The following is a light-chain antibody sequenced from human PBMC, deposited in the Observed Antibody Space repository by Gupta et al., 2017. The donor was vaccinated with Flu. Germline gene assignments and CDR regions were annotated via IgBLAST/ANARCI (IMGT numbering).Light chain of an antibody. CDR2: DAS. V-gene: IGKV1-33*01. CDR3: QQYDNLIFT. J-gene: IGKJ3*01. CDR1: QDISSY. Sequence: DIQMTQSPSSLSASVGDRVTITCQASQDISSYLNWYQQKPGKAPKLLIYDASNLETGVPSRFSGSGSGTDFTFTISSLQPEDTATYYCQQYDNLIFTFGPGTKVDIK.